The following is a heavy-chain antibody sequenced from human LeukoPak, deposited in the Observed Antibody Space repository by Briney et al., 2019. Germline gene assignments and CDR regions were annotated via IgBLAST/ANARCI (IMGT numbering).Heavy chain of an antibody. CDR1: GGSISSGGYS. Sequence: NPSGTLSLTCAVSGGSISSGGYSWSWIRQPPGKGLEWIGYIYHSGSTYYNPSLKSRVTISVDRSKNQFSLKLSSVTAADTAVYYCARASAAYCGGDCYWPFDYWGQGTLVTVSS. V-gene: IGHV4-30-2*01. CDR3: ARASAAYCGGDCYWPFDY. D-gene: IGHD2-21*02. CDR2: IYHSGST. J-gene: IGHJ4*02.